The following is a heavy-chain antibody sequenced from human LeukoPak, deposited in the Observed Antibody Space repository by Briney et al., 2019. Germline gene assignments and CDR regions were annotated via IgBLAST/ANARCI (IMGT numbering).Heavy chain of an antibody. CDR1: GYSFTSYW. Sequence: GESLKISCKGSGYSFTSYWIGWVRQMPGKGLEWMGIIYPGDSDTRYSPSFQGQVTISADKSISTAYLQWSSLKASGTAMYYCARQRYYDSRVYYFDYWGQGTLVTVSS. D-gene: IGHD3-22*01. V-gene: IGHV5-51*01. CDR2: IYPGDSDT. CDR3: ARQRYYDSRVYYFDY. J-gene: IGHJ4*02.